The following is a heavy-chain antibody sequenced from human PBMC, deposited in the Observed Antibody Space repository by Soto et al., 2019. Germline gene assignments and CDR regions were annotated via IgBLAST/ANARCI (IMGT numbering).Heavy chain of an antibody. CDR2: ISIRGDYR. CDR1: GFTFSSSG. D-gene: IGHD4-17*01. V-gene: IGHV3-23*01. Sequence: EGQLLQSGGGLVQPGESLRLSCAASGFTFSSSGMSWVRQAPGKGLEWVSSISIRGDYRYYADSVKGRFTISRDNSKNTLYLQMSSLKAEATALYYCANHGGFDFWGQGTMVAVSS. J-gene: IGHJ3*01. CDR3: ANHGGFDF.